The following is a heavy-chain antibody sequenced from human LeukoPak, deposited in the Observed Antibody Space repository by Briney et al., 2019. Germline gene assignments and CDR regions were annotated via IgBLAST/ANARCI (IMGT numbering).Heavy chain of an antibody. D-gene: IGHD5-18*01. CDR3: ARHEDTALVVSPFDY. J-gene: IGHJ4*02. Sequence: PSETLSLTCTVSGGSISSSSYYWGWIRQPPGKGLEWIGSIYYSGSTYYNPSLKSRVTISVDTSKNQFSLKLSSVTAADTAVYYCARHEDTALVVSPFDYWGQGTLVTVFS. CDR1: GGSISSSSYY. CDR2: IYYSGST. V-gene: IGHV4-39*07.